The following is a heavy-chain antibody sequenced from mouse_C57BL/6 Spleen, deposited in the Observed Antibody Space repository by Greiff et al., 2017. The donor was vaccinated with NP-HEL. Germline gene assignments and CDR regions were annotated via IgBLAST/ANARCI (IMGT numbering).Heavy chain of an antibody. CDR1: GYAFSSSW. D-gene: IGHD2-10*02. Sequence: QVQLQQSGPELVKPGASVKISCKASGYAFSSSWMNWVKQRPGKGLEWIGRIYPGDGDTNYNEKFKSKATLTVDTSSSTAYMQLSSLTSEDSAVYYCARLGYGNYGAMDYWGQGTSVTVSS. V-gene: IGHV1-82*01. J-gene: IGHJ4*01. CDR2: IYPGDGDT. CDR3: ARLGYGNYGAMDY.